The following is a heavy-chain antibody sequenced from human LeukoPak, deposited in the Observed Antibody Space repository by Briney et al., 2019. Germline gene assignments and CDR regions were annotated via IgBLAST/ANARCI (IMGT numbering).Heavy chain of an antibody. CDR3: ARAMQQLLLDAFDI. CDR2: ISSSGSTI. J-gene: IGHJ3*02. Sequence: GGSLRLSCAASGFTFSDYYMSWIRQAPGKGLEWVSYISSSGSTIYYADSVKGRFTISRDNAKNSLYLQMNSLRAEDTAVYYCARAMQQLLLDAFDIWGQGTMVTVSS. CDR1: GFTFSDYY. D-gene: IGHD6-13*01. V-gene: IGHV3-11*04.